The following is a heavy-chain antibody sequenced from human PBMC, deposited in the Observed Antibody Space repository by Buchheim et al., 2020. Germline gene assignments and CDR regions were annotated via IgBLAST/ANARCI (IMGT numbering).Heavy chain of an antibody. CDR2: IWYDGSNK. V-gene: IGHV3-33*01. Sequence: QVQLVESGGGVVQPGRSLRLSCAASGFTFSSYGMHWVRQAPGKGLEWVAVIWYDGSNKYYADSVKGRFTISRDNSKNTLYLPMNSLRAEDTAVYYCARRGSSSSGDYYYYYGMDVWGQGTT. CDR1: GFTFSSYG. CDR3: ARRGSSSSGDYYYYYGMDV. D-gene: IGHD6-6*01. J-gene: IGHJ6*02.